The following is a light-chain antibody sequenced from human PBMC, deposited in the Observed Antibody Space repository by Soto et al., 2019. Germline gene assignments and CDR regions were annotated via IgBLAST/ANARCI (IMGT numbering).Light chain of an antibody. J-gene: IGLJ1*01. V-gene: IGLV2-8*01. CDR3: SSYAGINTYV. Sequence: QSVLTQPPSASGSPGQSVTISCTGTSSDVGGYNYVSWYQQHPGKAPKLLIFEVTKRPSGVPDRFSGSKSGSTASLTVAGLQAEDEADYYCSSYAGINTYVFGTGTKVTVL. CDR1: SSDVGGYNY. CDR2: EVT.